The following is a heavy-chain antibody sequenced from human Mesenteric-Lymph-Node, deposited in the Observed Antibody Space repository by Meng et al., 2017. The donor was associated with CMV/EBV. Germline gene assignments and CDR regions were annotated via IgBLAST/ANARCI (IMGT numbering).Heavy chain of an antibody. J-gene: IGHJ6*02. CDR3: ARDLKSSSSGDYHYYGMDV. CDR2: ISSNSLTST. CDR1: GFSFSSHS. Sequence: GESLKISCAASGFSFSSHSMNWVRQAPGKGLEWVSCISSNSLTSTYYGDSVKGRFTISRDNAKNSLYLQMNSLRAEDTAVYYCARDLKSSSSGDYHYYGMDVWGQGTTVTVSS. V-gene: IGHV3-21*01. D-gene: IGHD6-6*01.